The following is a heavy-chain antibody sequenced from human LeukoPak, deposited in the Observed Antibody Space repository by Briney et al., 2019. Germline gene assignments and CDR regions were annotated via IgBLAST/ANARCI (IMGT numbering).Heavy chain of an antibody. Sequence: SGGSLRLSCAASGFTFSSYSMNWVRQAPGKGLEWVSSISSSSSYIYYADSVKGRFTISRDNSKNTLYLYVNSLRPDDSAVYYCVKDNPLDYWGQGTLVIVSS. V-gene: IGHV3-21*01. CDR1: GFTFSSYS. CDR3: VKDNPLDY. CDR2: ISSSSSYI. J-gene: IGHJ4*02. D-gene: IGHD2-15*01.